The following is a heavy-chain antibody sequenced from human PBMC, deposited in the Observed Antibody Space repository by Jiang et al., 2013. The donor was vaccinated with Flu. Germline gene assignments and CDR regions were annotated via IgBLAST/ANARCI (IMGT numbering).Heavy chain of an antibody. CDR3: ARDLGHSSGYYPLGY. Sequence: VQLVESGGGLIQPGGSLRLSCEGSGFSVRSNYMSWVRQAPGKGLEWVSVIYNDDYSDGRTYYADSVKGRFTISRHSSKNTLYLQMNSLRTEDTAVYYCARDLGHSSGYYPLGYWGQGTLVTVSS. V-gene: IGHV3-53*04. CDR1: GFSVRSNY. CDR2: IYNDDYSDGRT. D-gene: IGHD3-22*01. J-gene: IGHJ4*02.